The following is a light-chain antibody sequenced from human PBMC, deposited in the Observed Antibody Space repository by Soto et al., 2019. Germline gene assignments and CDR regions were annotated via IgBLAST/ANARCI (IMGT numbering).Light chain of an antibody. CDR3: HQRSNWWT. Sequence: IVLTQSPGTLSLSQGERATLSCRASQSVSSSYLAWYQQKPGQAPRLLIYGASSRATGIPDRFSGSGSGTDFTLTISRLEPEDFAVYYCHQRSNWWTFGQGTKVDIK. CDR1: QSVSSSY. V-gene: IGKV3D-20*02. CDR2: GAS. J-gene: IGKJ1*01.